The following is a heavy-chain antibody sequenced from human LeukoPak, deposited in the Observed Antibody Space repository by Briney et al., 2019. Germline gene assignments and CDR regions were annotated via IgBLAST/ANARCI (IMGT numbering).Heavy chain of an antibody. V-gene: IGHV3-7*01. CDR2: IKQDGSEK. CDR3: ARVGYSSSSPYYFDY. D-gene: IGHD6-13*01. Sequence: PGRSLRLSCAASGFTFSSYWMSWVRQAPGKGLEWVANIKQDGSEKYYVDSVKGRFTISRDNAKNSLYLQMNSLRAEDTAVYYCARVGYSSSSPYYFDYWGQGTLVTVSS. CDR1: GFTFSSYW. J-gene: IGHJ4*02.